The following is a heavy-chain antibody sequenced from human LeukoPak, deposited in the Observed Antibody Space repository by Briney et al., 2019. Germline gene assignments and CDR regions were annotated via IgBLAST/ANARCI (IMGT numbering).Heavy chain of an antibody. V-gene: IGHV4-61*01. Sequence: PSETLSLTCTVSGGSVSSGSYYWSWIRQPPGKGLEWFGYIYYSGTTNYNPSLKSRVTISVDTSKNQFSLKLSSVTAADTAVYYCARAAGSGSYRWYFDYWGQGTLVTVSS. J-gene: IGHJ4*02. D-gene: IGHD1-26*01. CDR3: ARAAGSGSYRWYFDY. CDR1: GGSVSSGSYY. CDR2: IYYSGTT.